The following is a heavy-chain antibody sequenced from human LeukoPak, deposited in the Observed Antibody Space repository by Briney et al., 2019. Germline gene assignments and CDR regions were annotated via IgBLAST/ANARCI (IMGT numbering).Heavy chain of an antibody. J-gene: IGHJ6*02. Sequence: PGGSLRLSCAASGFTFSSYGMHWVRQAPGKGLEWMAVIWYDGSNKYYAGSVKGRFTISRDNSKNTLYLQMNSLRAEDTAVYYCARSQAPEDYYYGMDVWGQGTTVTVSS. V-gene: IGHV3-33*01. CDR2: IWYDGSNK. CDR3: ARSQAPEDYYYGMDV. CDR1: GFTFSSYG.